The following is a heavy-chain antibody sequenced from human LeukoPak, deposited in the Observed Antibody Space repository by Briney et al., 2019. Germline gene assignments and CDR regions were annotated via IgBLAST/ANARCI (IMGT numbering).Heavy chain of an antibody. Sequence: PGGTLRLSCAASGFTFSSYGMSWVRQAPGKGLEWVSAISGSGGSTYYADSVKGRFTISRDNSKNTLYLQMNSLRAEDTAVYYCARDHYDNLESDYWGQGTLVTVSS. D-gene: IGHD3-22*01. V-gene: IGHV3-23*01. CDR1: GFTFSSYG. CDR2: ISGSGGST. J-gene: IGHJ4*02. CDR3: ARDHYDNLESDY.